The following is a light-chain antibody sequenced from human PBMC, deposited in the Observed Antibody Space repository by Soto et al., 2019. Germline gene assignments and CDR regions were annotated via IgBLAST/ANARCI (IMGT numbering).Light chain of an antibody. Sequence: QSALTQPASVSGSPGQSITISCTGTSSDVGGYNYVSWYQQHPGKAPKLMIYEVNNRPSGVSNRFSGSKSGNTAFLTISGLQAKDEADYYCNSYTSSSTLSNWVFGGGTKLTVL. CDR2: EVN. J-gene: IGLJ3*02. V-gene: IGLV2-14*01. CDR1: SSDVGGYNY. CDR3: NSYTSSSTLSNWV.